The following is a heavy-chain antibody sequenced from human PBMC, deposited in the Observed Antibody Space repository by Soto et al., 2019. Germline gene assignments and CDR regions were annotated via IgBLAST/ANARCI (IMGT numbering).Heavy chain of an antibody. CDR2: ISPNSGKT. D-gene: IGHD2-21*01. J-gene: IGHJ4*01. V-gene: IGHV1-8*01. Sequence: ASVKVSCKASGYTFTSYGINWVRQAPGQGLEWMGWISPNSGKTGYPKKFQGRIMMTRATSTSTAYMELSSLTDEDTVIYYWARNRWGSGGFDFWGHGTLVTVSS. CDR1: GYTFTSYG. CDR3: ARNRWGSGGFDF.